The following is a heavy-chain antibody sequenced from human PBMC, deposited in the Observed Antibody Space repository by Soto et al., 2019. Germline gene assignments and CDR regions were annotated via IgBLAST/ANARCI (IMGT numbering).Heavy chain of an antibody. V-gene: IGHV2-5*02. CDR1: GCSLSTSGVG. D-gene: IGHD2-15*01. CDR2: IYWDGDK. Sequence: QITLKESGPTLVKPTQTLTVTCSFSGCSLSTSGVGVAWNRQPPGKALEWLALIYWDGDKRYSPFLKSRLTITKATSENQVVLTLSNMDPVDTATYYCAHKGGRGAAMDVWGQGTTVTVSS. J-gene: IGHJ6*02. CDR3: AHKGGRGAAMDV.